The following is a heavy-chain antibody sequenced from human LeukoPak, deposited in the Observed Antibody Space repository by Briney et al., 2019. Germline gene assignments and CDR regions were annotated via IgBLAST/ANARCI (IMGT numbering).Heavy chain of an antibody. CDR2: ISAYNGNT. Sequence: ASVKVSCKASGYTFTSYGISWVRQAPGQGLEWMGWISAYNGNTNYAQKFQGRVTITADESTSTAYMELSSLRSEDTAVYYCARVRQQLMDYWGQGTLVTVSS. CDR3: ARVRQQLMDY. CDR1: GYTFTSYG. J-gene: IGHJ4*02. V-gene: IGHV1-18*01. D-gene: IGHD6-13*01.